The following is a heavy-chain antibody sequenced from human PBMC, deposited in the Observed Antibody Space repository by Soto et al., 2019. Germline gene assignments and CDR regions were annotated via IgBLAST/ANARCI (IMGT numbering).Heavy chain of an antibody. J-gene: IGHJ4*02. V-gene: IGHV1-18*01. Sequence: QVQLVQSAAEVKKPGASVKVSCKASGYTFTTYGISWVRQAPGQGLEWMGWVYSYNGNTNYVQKLQGRVTMTTDTSRSTAYMELRSLRSDDTAVYYCARAIAGGYGYTALDYWGQGTLVTVSS. CDR2: VYSYNGNT. CDR3: ARAIAGGYGYTALDY. CDR1: GYTFTTYG. D-gene: IGHD5-18*01.